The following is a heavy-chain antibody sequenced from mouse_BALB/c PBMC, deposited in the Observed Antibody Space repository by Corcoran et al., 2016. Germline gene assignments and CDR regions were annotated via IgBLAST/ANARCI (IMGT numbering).Heavy chain of an antibody. V-gene: IGHV1-26*01. D-gene: IGHD2-14*01. Sequence: EVQLQQSGPELVKTGASVKMSCKASGYTFTDYYMKWVKQSHGKNLEWIGDVDPNNGGTSYSQNFKGKATLTVDKSSSTAYMQLNSLTSEDSAVYFCARDRYWYVDVWGAGTTVTVSS. CDR2: VDPNNGGT. CDR1: GYTFTDYY. CDR3: ARDRYWYVDV. J-gene: IGHJ1*01.